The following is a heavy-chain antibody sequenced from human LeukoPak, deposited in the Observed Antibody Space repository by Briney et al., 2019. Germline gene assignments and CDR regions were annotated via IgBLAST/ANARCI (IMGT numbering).Heavy chain of an antibody. CDR3: ARDTGLFDP. V-gene: IGHV4-30-2*01. J-gene: IGHJ5*02. CDR1: GGSISGDNFS. Sequence: SETLSLTCAVSGGSISGDNFSWSWIRQPPGKGLEWIGYTYPSGSSYYNPSLRSRVTISVDTSKNQFSLKLSSVTAADTAVYYCARDTGLFDPWGQGTLVTVSS. CDR2: TYPSGSS.